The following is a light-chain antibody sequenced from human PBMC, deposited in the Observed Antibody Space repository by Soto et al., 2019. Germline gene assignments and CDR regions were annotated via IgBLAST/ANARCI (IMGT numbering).Light chain of an antibody. J-gene: IGKJ5*01. Sequence: ENVLTQSPATLSVSLGQRATLSCRASQRISNSAWYQHKPGQPPRLLIYGASTRATGIPVRFSGSGSGTDFTLTISSLQSEDFAVYYCQQYNNWPITFGQGTRLEI. CDR1: QRISN. CDR2: GAS. V-gene: IGKV3-15*01. CDR3: QQYNNWPIT.